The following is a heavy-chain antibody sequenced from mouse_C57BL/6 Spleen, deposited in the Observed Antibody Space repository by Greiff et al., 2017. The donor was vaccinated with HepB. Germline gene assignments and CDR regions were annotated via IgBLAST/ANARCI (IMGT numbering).Heavy chain of an antibody. D-gene: IGHD2-12*01. CDR3: ARDYDGVYYFDY. V-gene: IGHV3-6*01. J-gene: IGHJ2*01. CDR2: ISYDGSN. Sequence: VQLKESGPGLVKPSQSLSLTCSVTGYSITSGYYWNWIRQFPGNKLEWMGYISYDGSNNYNPSLKNRISITRDTSKNQFFLKLNSVTTEDTATYYCARDYDGVYYFDYWGQGTTLTVSS. CDR1: GYSITSGYY.